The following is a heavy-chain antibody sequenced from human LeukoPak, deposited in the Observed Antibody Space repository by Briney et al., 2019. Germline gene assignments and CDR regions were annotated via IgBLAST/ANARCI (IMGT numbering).Heavy chain of an antibody. D-gene: IGHD4-23*01. V-gene: IGHV3-74*01. CDR1: GFTFSSYW. CDR2: IASDGSST. CDR3: ARGRPHGNDY. J-gene: IGHJ4*02. Sequence: GGSLRLSCAASGFTFSSYWMNWVRQAPGKGLVWVSRIASDGSSTTYADSVKGRFSISRDNAKNTLHMKMNSLRAEDTAVYYCARGRPHGNDYWGQGTLVTVSS.